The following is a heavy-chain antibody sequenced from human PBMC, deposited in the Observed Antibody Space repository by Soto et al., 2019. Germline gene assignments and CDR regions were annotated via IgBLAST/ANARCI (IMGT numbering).Heavy chain of an antibody. Sequence: PGGSLRLSCAASGFTFSSYGMHWVRQAPGKGLEWVAVISYDGSNKYYADSVKGRFTISRDNSKNTLYLQMNSLRAEDTAVYYCAKETYCSGGSCYPYYFDYWGQGTLVTVSS. CDR2: ISYDGSNK. J-gene: IGHJ4*02. D-gene: IGHD2-15*01. V-gene: IGHV3-30*18. CDR1: GFTFSSYG. CDR3: AKETYCSGGSCYPYYFDY.